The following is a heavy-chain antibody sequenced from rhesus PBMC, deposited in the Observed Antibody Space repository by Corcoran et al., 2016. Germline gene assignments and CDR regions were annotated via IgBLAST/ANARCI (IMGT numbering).Heavy chain of an antibody. CDR3: ARGPSNSWWDY. CDR1: GGSISSDY. V-gene: IGHV4S11*01. Sequence: QVQLQELGPGLVKPLETLSLTCAVSGGSISSDYWSWIRQPPGKGLEWIGYLYGRGTSSHYNPSLKGRVYRSVDTAKNQVSRKLSSVTAADTAGYYCARGPSNSWWDYWGQGVLVTVSS. D-gene: IGHD1-1*01. J-gene: IGHJ4*01. CDR2: LYGRGTSS.